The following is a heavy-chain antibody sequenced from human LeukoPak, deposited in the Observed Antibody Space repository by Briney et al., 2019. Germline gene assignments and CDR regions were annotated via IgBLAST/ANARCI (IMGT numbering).Heavy chain of an antibody. CDR1: GGSISSYY. Sequence: SETLSLTCTVSGGSISSYYWSWIRQPPGKGLEWIGYIYYSGSTNYNPSLKSRVTISVDTSKNQFSQKLSSVTAADTAVYYCARVPYYYDSSGYYGAFDIWGQGTMVTVSS. CDR2: IYYSGST. J-gene: IGHJ3*02. D-gene: IGHD3-22*01. CDR3: ARVPYYYDSSGYYGAFDI. V-gene: IGHV4-59*01.